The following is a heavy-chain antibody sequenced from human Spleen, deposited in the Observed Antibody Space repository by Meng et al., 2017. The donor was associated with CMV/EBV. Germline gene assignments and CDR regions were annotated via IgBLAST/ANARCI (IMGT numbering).Heavy chain of an antibody. Sequence: ASVKVSCKASGYTFTSYGISWVRQAPGQGLEWMGWISAYNGNTNYAQKLQGRVTMTTDTSTSTAYMELRSLRSDDTAVYYCARVIRLWSGFWYYYGMDVWGQGTTVTVSS. CDR2: ISAYNGNT. V-gene: IGHV1-18*01. CDR1: GYTFTSYG. CDR3: ARVIRLWSGFWYYYGMDV. J-gene: IGHJ6*02. D-gene: IGHD3-3*01.